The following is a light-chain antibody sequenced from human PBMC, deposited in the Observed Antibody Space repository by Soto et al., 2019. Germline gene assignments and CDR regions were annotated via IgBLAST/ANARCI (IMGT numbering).Light chain of an antibody. CDR3: QQYNSYPWT. V-gene: IGKV1-5*01. CDR2: DAS. CDR1: QSISSW. Sequence: DIQMTQSPSTLSASVGDRVTITCRASQSISSWLAWYQQKPGKAPKLLIYDASGLESGVPSRFSGSGSGTEFTLTISSLQPDDFASYYCQQYNSYPWTVGQGTKVEIK. J-gene: IGKJ1*01.